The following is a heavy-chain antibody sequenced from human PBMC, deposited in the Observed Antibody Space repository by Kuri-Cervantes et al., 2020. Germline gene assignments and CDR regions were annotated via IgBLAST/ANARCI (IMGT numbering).Heavy chain of an antibody. V-gene: IGHV4-30-4*08. CDR1: GGSFSGYY. CDR2: IYYSGST. CDR3: ARVLVRYDWIYFDY. Sequence: SETLSLTCAVYGGSFSGYYWSWIRQPPGKGLEWIGYIYYSGSTYYNPSLKSRVTISVDTSKNQFSLKLSSVTAADTAVYYCARVLVRYDWIYFDYWGQGTLVTVSS. J-gene: IGHJ4*02. D-gene: IGHD3-3*01.